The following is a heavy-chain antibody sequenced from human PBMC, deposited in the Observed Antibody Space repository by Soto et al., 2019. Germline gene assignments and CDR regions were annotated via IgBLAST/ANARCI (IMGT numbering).Heavy chain of an antibody. V-gene: IGHV3-23*01. D-gene: IGHD3-10*01. CDR3: AKRSLAGTYYLGTMDV. Sequence: PGGSLRLSCVASGFTFSTYAMSWVRQAPGKGLEWVSAISASGDNTYYTDSVKGRFTVSRDNSKNTLYLQMNSLRAEDTAVYHCAKRSLAGTYYLGTMDVWGQGTTVTVSS. CDR1: GFTFSTYA. J-gene: IGHJ6*02. CDR2: ISASGDNT.